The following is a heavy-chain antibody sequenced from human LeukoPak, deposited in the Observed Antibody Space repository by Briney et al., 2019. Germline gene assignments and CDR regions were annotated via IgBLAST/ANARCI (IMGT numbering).Heavy chain of an antibody. V-gene: IGHV3-66*01. CDR3: ARMTYYDSGTYQGYFDL. D-gene: IGHD3-10*01. CDR1: GFTVSSNF. CDR2: IYRGGTT. Sequence: PGGSLRLSCEASGFTVSSNFMAWVRQAPGKGPAWVSVIYRGGTTHYADSVRGRFAISREDSKNTLYLQMDSLRAEDTAVYYCARMTYYDSGTYQGYFDLWGRGTLVSVSS. J-gene: IGHJ2*01.